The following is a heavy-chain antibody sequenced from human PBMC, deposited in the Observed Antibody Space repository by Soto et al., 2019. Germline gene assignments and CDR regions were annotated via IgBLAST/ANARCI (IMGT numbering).Heavy chain of an antibody. Sequence: EVQMVETGGGLSQPGGSLRLSCEVSGFIVSSTYMTWVRQAPGKGLEWVSVIYTGGSTHYADSARGRFTISRDSSKNTLYLPMNSLRAEDAAVYYCTTYTGYGMDVWGQGTKVTVSS. CDR1: GFIVSSTY. CDR3: TTYTGYGMDV. CDR2: IYTGGST. D-gene: IGHD3-16*01. J-gene: IGHJ6*02. V-gene: IGHV3-53*02.